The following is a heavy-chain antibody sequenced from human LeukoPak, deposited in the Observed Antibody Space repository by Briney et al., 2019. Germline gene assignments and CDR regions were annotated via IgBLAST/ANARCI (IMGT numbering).Heavy chain of an antibody. CDR2: ISWNSGSI. D-gene: IGHD3-3*01. Sequence: PGRSLRLSCAASGFTFDDYAMHWVRQAPGKGLEWVSGISWNSGSIGYADSVKGRFTISRDNAKNSLYLQMNSLRAEDTALYYCAKELMPKAGYYYYFDYWGQGALVTVSS. J-gene: IGHJ4*02. CDR1: GFTFDDYA. CDR3: AKELMPKAGYYYYFDY. V-gene: IGHV3-9*01.